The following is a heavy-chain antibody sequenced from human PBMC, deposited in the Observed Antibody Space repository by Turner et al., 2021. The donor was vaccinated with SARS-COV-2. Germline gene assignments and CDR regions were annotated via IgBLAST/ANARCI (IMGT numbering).Heavy chain of an antibody. J-gene: IGHJ4*02. D-gene: IGHD3-3*01. CDR3: ARGDDPRKSGVV. Sequence: QVQLQQWGAGPFKPSETLSLICAVNGGSLSGYYWTWTRQPPGKGLEWIGEVHPDGTTYYNPYLKSRVSMSVDTTKNQFSLKLNSVTAADTAFYYCARGDDPRKSGVVWGQGTLVTVSS. CDR1: GGSLSGYY. V-gene: IGHV4-34*01. CDR2: VHPDGTT.